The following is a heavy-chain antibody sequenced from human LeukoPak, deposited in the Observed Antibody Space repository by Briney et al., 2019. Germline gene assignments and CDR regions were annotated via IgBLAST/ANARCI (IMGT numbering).Heavy chain of an antibody. CDR3: ARDPRIAAAALFDY. CDR2: ISAYNGNT. J-gene: IGHJ4*02. CDR1: GYTFTSYG. V-gene: IGHV1-18*01. Sequence: VASVKVSCKASGYTFTSYGISWVRQAPGQGLEWMVWISAYNGNTNYAQKLQGRVTMTTDTSTSTAYMELRSLRSDDTAVYYCARDPRIAAAALFDYWGQGNLVTVSS. D-gene: IGHD6-13*01.